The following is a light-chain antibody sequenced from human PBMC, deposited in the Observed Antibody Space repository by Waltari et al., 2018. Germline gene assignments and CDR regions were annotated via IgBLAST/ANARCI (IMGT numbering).Light chain of an antibody. Sequence: QSALTQPASVSGSLGQSITISCTPVNSNVYILHLVSWYQHHPGRNPRLLIYEISQRPSGISNRFSGSKSGNTASLTISGLQPEDEADYFCCSFAGYGIYVFGSGTQVSVL. CDR2: EIS. CDR3: CSFAGYGIYV. V-gene: IGLV2-23*02. J-gene: IGLJ1*01. CDR1: NSNVYILHL.